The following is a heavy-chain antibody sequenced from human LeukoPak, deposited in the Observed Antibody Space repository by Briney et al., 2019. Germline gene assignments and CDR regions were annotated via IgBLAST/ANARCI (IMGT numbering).Heavy chain of an antibody. V-gene: IGHV4-59*11. CDR3: ARAGSGDAFDI. CDR2: IYYSGST. D-gene: IGHD3-3*01. Sequence: SETLSLACTVSGGSISSHYWSRIRQPPGKGLEWIGYIYYSGSTNYNPSLKSRVTISVDTSKNQFSLKLSSVTAADTAVYYCARAGSGDAFDIWGQGTMVTVSS. J-gene: IGHJ3*02. CDR1: GGSISSHY.